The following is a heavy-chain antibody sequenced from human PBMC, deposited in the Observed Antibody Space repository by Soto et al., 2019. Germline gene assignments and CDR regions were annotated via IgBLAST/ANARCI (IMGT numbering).Heavy chain of an antibody. CDR1: GYTFTSYD. J-gene: IGHJ5*02. V-gene: IGHV1-8*01. CDR3: VRVRLAGNWFDL. Sequence: QVQLVQSGAEVKKPGASVKVSCKASGYTFTSYDINWVRQATGQGLEWMGWMNHNSGNTGYAHKCWGRITMNTNTTTATVEMERSRLSSEAMSDYSCVRVRLAGNWFDLWGQGTLVTVSS. CDR2: MNHNSGNT.